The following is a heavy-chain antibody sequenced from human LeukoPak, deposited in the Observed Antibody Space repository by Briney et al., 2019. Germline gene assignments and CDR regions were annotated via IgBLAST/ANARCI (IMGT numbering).Heavy chain of an antibody. CDR3: ARKDYYDSSGYLI. D-gene: IGHD3-22*01. CDR2: IYYSGST. J-gene: IGHJ4*02. CDR1: GGSISSYY. V-gene: IGHV4-59*01. Sequence: KSSETLSLTCIVSGGSISSYYWSWIRQPPGKGLEWIGYIYYSGSTNCNPSLKSRVTISVDTSKNQFSLKLSSVTAADTAVYYCARKDYYDSSGYLIWGQGTLVTVSS.